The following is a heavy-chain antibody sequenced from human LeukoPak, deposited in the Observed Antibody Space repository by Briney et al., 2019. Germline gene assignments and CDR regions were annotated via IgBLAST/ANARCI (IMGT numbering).Heavy chain of an antibody. V-gene: IGHV1-2*02. D-gene: IGHD3-9*01. CDR1: GYTFTGYY. J-gene: IGHJ4*02. Sequence: ASVKVSCKASGYTFTGYYMHWVRQAPGQGLEWMGWINPNSGGTNYARKFQGRVTMTRDTSISTAYMELSRLRSDDTAVYYCARGLRYFANGWGQGTLVTVSS. CDR3: ARGLRYFANG. CDR2: INPNSGGT.